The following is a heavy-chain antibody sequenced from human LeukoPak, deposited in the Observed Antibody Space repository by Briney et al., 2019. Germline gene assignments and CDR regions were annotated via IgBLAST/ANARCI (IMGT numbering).Heavy chain of an antibody. CDR2: INPSGGST. V-gene: IGHV1-46*01. Sequence: ASVKVSFKASGYTFTSYYMHWVRQAPGQGLEWVGVINPSGGSTSHAQKFQGIVTMTRETSTSTVYMELSSLRSGETVVYYCAGDGGGRHYSVYWGQGTLVPVSS. D-gene: IGHD6-25*01. CDR1: GYTFTSYY. J-gene: IGHJ4*02. CDR3: AGDGGGRHYSVY.